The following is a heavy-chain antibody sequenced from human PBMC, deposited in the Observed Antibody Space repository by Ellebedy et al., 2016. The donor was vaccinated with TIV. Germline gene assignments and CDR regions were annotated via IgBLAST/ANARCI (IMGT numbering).Heavy chain of an antibody. CDR1: GYTFTNYW. V-gene: IGHV5-51*01. D-gene: IGHD1-1*01. Sequence: GESLKISCKDSGYTFTNYWIGWVRQMPGKGLEWMGIIYPGDSDTRYSPSFQGQVTISADKSINTAYLKWSTLKASDTAMYYCTRGTMGSAFDYWGQGTLVTVSS. J-gene: IGHJ4*02. CDR2: IYPGDSDT. CDR3: TRGTMGSAFDY.